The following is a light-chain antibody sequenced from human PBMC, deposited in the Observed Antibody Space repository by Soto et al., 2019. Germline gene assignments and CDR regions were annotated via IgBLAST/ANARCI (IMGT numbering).Light chain of an antibody. CDR3: QQRSNWPRA. Sequence: EIVLTQSPANLSLSPVERATLSCRASQSVSTYLAWYQHKPGQAPRLLIYDASNRATGIPARFSGSGSGTDFTLTISSLEPEDFAVYYCQQRSNWPRAFGQGTKVDIK. CDR1: QSVSTY. CDR2: DAS. J-gene: IGKJ1*01. V-gene: IGKV3-11*01.